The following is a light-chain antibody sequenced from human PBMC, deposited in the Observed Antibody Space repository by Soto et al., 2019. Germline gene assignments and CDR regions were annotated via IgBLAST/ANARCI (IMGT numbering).Light chain of an antibody. CDR2: QVT. CDR3: TSYSTSDIFYV. Sequence: ALTQPASVSGSPGQSITISCTGTSSDIGGYYYVSWYQHHPGKAPKLLIYQVTNRPSRVSNRFSGSKSGNTASLTISGLQADDEADYYCTSYSTSDIFYVFGTGTKVTVL. V-gene: IGLV2-14*01. J-gene: IGLJ1*01. CDR1: SSDIGGYYY.